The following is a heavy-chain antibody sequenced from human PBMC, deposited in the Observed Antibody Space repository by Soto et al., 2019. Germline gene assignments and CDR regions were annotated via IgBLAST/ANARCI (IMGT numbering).Heavy chain of an antibody. CDR1: GGSISSYY. CDR2: IYYSGST. V-gene: IGHV4-59*08. D-gene: IGHD3-16*01. Sequence: SETLSLTCTVSGGSISSYYWSWIRQHPGKGLEWIGYIYYSGSTNYNPSLKSRVTISVDTSKNQFSLKLSSVTAADTAVYYCARLVRVNYIWGSYFDYWGQGTLVTVSS. CDR3: ARLVRVNYIWGSYFDY. J-gene: IGHJ4*02.